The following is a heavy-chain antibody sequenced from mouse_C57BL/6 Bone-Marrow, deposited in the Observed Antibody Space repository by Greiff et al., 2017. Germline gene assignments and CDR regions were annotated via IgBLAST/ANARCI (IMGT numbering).Heavy chain of an antibody. CDR1: GYTFTDYE. D-gene: IGHD1-1*01. CDR3: LTTVVPYWYFGV. CDR2: IDPETGGT. J-gene: IGHJ1*03. V-gene: IGHV1-15*01. Sequence: QVQLQQSGAELVRPGASVTLSCKASGYTFTDYEMHWVKQTPVHGLEWIGAIDPETGGTDYNQKFKGKAILAADKSSSTAYMGLRSLTSEDSAVYYCLTTVVPYWYFGVWGTGATDTVSS.